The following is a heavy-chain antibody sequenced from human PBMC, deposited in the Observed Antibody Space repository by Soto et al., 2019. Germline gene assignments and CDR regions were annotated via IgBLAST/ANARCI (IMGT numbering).Heavy chain of an antibody. Sequence: PGGSLRLSCAASGFTFSSYSMNWVRQAPGKGLEWVSYISSSSSTIYYADSVKGRFTISRDNAKNSLYLQMNSLRAEDTDVYYCAREPTSIDFWGQGTLVTVSS. CDR1: GFTFSSYS. CDR2: ISSSSSTI. CDR3: AREPTSIDF. J-gene: IGHJ4*02. V-gene: IGHV3-48*01.